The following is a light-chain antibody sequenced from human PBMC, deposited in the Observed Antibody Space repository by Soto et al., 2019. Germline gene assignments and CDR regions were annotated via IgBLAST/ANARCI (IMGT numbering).Light chain of an antibody. CDR1: QSVSSSY. V-gene: IGKV3-20*01. CDR2: GAS. CDR3: QQYGSSLTWT. J-gene: IGKJ1*01. Sequence: EIVLTQSPGPLSLSPGERAILSCRASQSVSSSYLAWYRQKPGQAPRLLTYGASTRATGIPARFSGSGSGTEFTLTISSLQPEDFAVYYCQQYGSSLTWTFGPGTKVDIK.